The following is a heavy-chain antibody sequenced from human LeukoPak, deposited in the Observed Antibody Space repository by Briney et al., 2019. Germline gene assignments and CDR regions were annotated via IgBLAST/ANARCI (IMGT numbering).Heavy chain of an antibody. J-gene: IGHJ6*03. CDR3: ARSDFAVTPYHFYYIDI. CDR2: IIPIFGRT. CDR1: GGTFNRFA. D-gene: IGHD4-17*01. Sequence: ASVKVSCKASGGTFNRFAISWVRQAPGQGLEWMGGIIPIFGRTQYAQKFRGRVTITADESTRTAYMDLSGLRSEDTAVYYCARSDFAVTPYHFYYIDIWGKGTTVTVSS. V-gene: IGHV1-69*13.